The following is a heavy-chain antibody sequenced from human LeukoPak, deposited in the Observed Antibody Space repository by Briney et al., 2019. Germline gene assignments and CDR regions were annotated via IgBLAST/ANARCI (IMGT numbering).Heavy chain of an antibody. CDR3: ASVYFDF. CDR2: ISANSGNT. Sequence: ASVKVSCKDSGYSPSSYAISWGPQAPGQRLEWMGWISANSGNTNYAQKLQGRVTMTTDTSTSTAYMELRSLRSDDTAVYYCASVYFDFWGQGTLVTVSS. CDR1: GYSPSSYA. J-gene: IGHJ4*02. V-gene: IGHV1-18*01.